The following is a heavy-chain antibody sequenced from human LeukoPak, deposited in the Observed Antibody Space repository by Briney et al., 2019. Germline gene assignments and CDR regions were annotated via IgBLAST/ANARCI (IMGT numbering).Heavy chain of an antibody. J-gene: IGHJ4*02. CDR2: IYTSGST. V-gene: IGHV4-61*02. D-gene: IGHD6-19*01. CDR3: ARGTYSSGWSGLGY. Sequence: SETLSLTCTVSGGSISSGSYYWSWIGQPAGKGQEWIGRIYTSGSTNYNPSLQSRVTMSVDKSKNQFSLKLSSVTAADTAVYYYARGTYSSGWSGLGYWGQGTLVTVSS. CDR1: GGSISSGSYY.